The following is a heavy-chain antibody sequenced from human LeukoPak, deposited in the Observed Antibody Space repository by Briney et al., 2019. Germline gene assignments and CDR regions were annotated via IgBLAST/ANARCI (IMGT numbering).Heavy chain of an antibody. J-gene: IGHJ4*02. D-gene: IGHD3-16*01. CDR1: GFTFSSQW. CDR3: AKRSLLGGNFDY. Sequence: GGSLRLSCTASGFTFSSQWMSWVRQALGKGLEWVANIRQDGSETQYVDSMKGRFTISRDNSKNTLYLQMNSLRAEDTAVYYCAKRSLLGGNFDYWGQGTLVTVSS. CDR2: IRQDGSET. V-gene: IGHV3-7*01.